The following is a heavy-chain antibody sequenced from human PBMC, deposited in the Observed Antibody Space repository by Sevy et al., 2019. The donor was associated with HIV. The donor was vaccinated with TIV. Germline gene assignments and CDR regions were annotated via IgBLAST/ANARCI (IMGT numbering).Heavy chain of an antibody. CDR3: ARGVRGGSPYYYGMDV. J-gene: IGHJ6*02. CDR1: GFTFSSYE. CDR2: ISWDGGST. V-gene: IGHV3-43D*04. Sequence: GGSLRLSCTASGFTFSSYEMNWVRQAPGKGLEWVSLISWDGGSTYYADSVKGRFTISRDNSKNSLYLQMNSLRAEDTALYYCARGVRGGSPYYYGMDVWGQGTTVTVSS. D-gene: IGHD3-10*02.